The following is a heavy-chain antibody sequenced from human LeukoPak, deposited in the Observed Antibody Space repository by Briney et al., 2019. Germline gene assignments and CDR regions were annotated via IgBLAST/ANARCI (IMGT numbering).Heavy chain of an antibody. CDR1: GFTFSSYA. V-gene: IGHV3-23*01. CDR2: ISSSGVGS. Sequence: GGSLRLSCAASGFTFSSYAMTWARQAPGKGLEWVSGISSSGVGSNYADSVRGRFTISRDNSKNTLYLQVNSLRAEDTAVYFCAKKGSAHYYDTSGYFDYWGQGTLVTVSS. CDR3: AKKGSAHYYDTSGYFDY. D-gene: IGHD3-22*01. J-gene: IGHJ4*02.